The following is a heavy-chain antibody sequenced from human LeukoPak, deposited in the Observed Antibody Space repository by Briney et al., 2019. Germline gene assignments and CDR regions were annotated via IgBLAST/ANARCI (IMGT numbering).Heavy chain of an antibody. CDR3: AGTKNIAAAGRLDY. J-gene: IGHJ4*02. CDR1: GFTVSTNY. CDR2: LYSVGDT. D-gene: IGHD6-13*01. V-gene: IGHV3-53*01. Sequence: PGGSLRLSCAASGFTVSTNYMNWVRQAPGKGLEWGSVLYSVGDTYYGDSVKGRFTISRDNSKNTLYLQMNSLRAEDTAVYYCAGTKNIAAAGRLDYWGQGTLVTVSS.